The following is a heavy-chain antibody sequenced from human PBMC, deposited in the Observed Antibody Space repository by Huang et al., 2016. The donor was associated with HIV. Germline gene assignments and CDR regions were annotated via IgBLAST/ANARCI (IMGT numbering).Heavy chain of an antibody. J-gene: IGHJ4*02. CDR3: ARHFGSWSGYFDS. CDR2: SYYSGDT. D-gene: IGHD3-10*01. Sequence: QLQLQESGPGLVRPSETLSLICTVSGGSITDSNYYWGWIRQPPGKGLEWIGGSYYSGDTDYNPSLKGRVTMSVDTSKNRFSLDIRSVAVADTAIYYCARHFGSWSGYFDSWGQGTLVPVSS. CDR1: GGSITDSNYY. V-gene: IGHV4-39*01.